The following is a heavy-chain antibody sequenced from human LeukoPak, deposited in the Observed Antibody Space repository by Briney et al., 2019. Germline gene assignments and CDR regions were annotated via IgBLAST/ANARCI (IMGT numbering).Heavy chain of an antibody. D-gene: IGHD3-10*01. CDR3: AKDKGDPLLWFGESDY. CDR2: IPYDGSNK. CDR1: GFTFSSYG. J-gene: IGHJ4*02. V-gene: IGHV3-30*18. Sequence: GGSLRLSCAASGFTFSSYGMHWVRQAPGKGLEWVAVIPYDGSNKYYADSVKGRFTISRDNSKNTLYLQMNSLRAEDTAVYYCAKDKGDPLLWFGESDYWGQGTLVTVSS.